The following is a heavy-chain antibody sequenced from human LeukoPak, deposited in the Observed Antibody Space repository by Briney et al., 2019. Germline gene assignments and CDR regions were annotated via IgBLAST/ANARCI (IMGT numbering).Heavy chain of an antibody. Sequence: PGGSLRLSCAASGFSFTTYWMSWVRQAPGKGLEWVSYISSSGSTIYYADSVKGRFTISRDNAKNSLYLQMNSLRAEDTAVYYCAELGITMIGGVWGKGTTVTISS. CDR2: ISSSGSTI. CDR1: GFSFTTYW. CDR3: AELGITMIGGV. J-gene: IGHJ6*04. V-gene: IGHV3-48*03. D-gene: IGHD3-10*02.